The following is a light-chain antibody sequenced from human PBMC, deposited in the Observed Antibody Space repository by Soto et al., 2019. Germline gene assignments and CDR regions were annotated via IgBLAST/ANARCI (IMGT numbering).Light chain of an antibody. Sequence: IQMTQSPSSLSASVGDRVTITCRARKSISSYLNWYQQKPGKAPNLLISAASRLHSGVPSRFSGRGSGTDFTLTISSLQPEDFATYYCLQDYDYPRTFGQGTKVDIK. CDR1: KSISSY. V-gene: IGKV1-6*01. J-gene: IGKJ1*01. CDR3: LQDYDYPRT. CDR2: AAS.